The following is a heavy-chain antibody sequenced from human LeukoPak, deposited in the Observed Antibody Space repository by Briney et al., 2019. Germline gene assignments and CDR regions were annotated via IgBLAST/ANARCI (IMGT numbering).Heavy chain of an antibody. CDR2: ISGSGGAT. Sequence: GESLSLSCAASGLTFNYYGMDWVRQAPGKGLEWVAGISGSGGATDYADFAKGRFTIFRDNSKNTLYLQMNTLSAEDTAIYYCAKRLTETNYNGMDVWGQGTTVTVSS. CDR3: AKRLTETNYNGMDV. V-gene: IGHV3-23*01. D-gene: IGHD2-8*01. CDR1: GLTFNYYG. J-gene: IGHJ6*02.